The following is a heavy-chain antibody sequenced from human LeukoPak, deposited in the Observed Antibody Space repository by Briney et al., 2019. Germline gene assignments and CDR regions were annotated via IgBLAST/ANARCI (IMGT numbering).Heavy chain of an antibody. D-gene: IGHD6-19*01. CDR3: ARGGDSSGWYPYYFDY. CDR2: INTNTGNP. V-gene: IGHV7-4-1*02. J-gene: IGHJ4*02. CDR1: GYTFTSYA. Sequence: ASVKVSCKASGYTFTSYAMNWVRQAPGQGLEWMGWINTNTGNPTYAQGFTGRFVFSLDTSVSTAYLQISSLKAEDTAVYYCARGGDSSGWYPYYFDYWGLGTLVTVSS.